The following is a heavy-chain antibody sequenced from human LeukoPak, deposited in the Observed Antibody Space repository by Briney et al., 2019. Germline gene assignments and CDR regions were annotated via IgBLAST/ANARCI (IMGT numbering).Heavy chain of an antibody. D-gene: IGHD3-10*01. J-gene: IGHJ4*02. CDR1: GFTFDDYA. CDR2: ISWNSGSI. CDR3: AKDPSGRGSLPQDY. V-gene: IGHV3-9*01. Sequence: GGSLRLSCAASGFTFDDYAMHWVRQPPGKGLEWVSGISWNSGSIGYADSVKGRFTISRDNAKNSLYLQMNSLRTEDTALYYCAKDPSGRGSLPQDYWGQGTLVTVSS.